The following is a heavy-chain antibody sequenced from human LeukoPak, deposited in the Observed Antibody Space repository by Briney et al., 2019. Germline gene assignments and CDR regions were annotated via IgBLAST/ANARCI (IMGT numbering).Heavy chain of an antibody. D-gene: IGHD2-8*01. J-gene: IGHJ6*03. CDR2: IKQDGSEK. CDR3: AKDRCSNGIGCYYYYMDV. CDR1: GFTFSSYW. Sequence: PGGSLRLSCAASGFTFSSYWMSWVRRAPGKGLEWVANIKQDGSEKYYVDSVKGRFTISRDNSKNTLYLQMNSLRAEDTAVYYCAKDRCSNGIGCYYYYMDVWGKGTTVTISS. V-gene: IGHV3-7*01.